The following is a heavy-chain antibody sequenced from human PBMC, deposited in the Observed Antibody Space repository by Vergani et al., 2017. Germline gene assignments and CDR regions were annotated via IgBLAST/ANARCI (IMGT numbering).Heavy chain of an antibody. CDR2: INPNSGGT. Sequence: QVQLVQSGAEVKKPGASVKVSCKASGYTFTGYYMHWVRQAPGQGLEWMGWINPNSGGTSYAQKFQGRVTMTRDTSTSTVYMELSSLRSEDTAVYYCARALIVWNDGVDVWGQGTTVTVSS. V-gene: IGHV1-2*02. CDR1: GYTFTGYY. CDR3: ARALIVWNDGVDV. J-gene: IGHJ6*02. D-gene: IGHD1-1*01.